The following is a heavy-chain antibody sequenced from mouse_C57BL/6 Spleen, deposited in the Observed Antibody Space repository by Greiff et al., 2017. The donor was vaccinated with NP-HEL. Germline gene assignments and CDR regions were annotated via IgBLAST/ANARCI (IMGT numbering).Heavy chain of an antibody. Sequence: VQLQQSGTVLARPGASVKMSCKTSGYTFTSYWMHWVKQRPGQGLEWIGAIYPGNSDTSYNQKFKGKAKLTAVTSASTAYMELSSLTNEDSAVYYCTRGGYYYGSSSHWYFDVWGTGTTVTVSS. CDR1: GYTFTSYW. V-gene: IGHV1-5*01. D-gene: IGHD1-1*01. CDR2: IYPGNSDT. J-gene: IGHJ1*03. CDR3: TRGGYYYGSSSHWYFDV.